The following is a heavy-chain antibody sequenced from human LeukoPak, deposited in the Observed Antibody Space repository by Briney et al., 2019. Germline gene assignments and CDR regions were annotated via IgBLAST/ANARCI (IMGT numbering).Heavy chain of an antibody. CDR3: ARWGSSWYDVDY. J-gene: IGHJ4*02. CDR1: GGSISSSSYY. D-gene: IGHD6-13*01. Sequence: RPSETLSLTCTVSGGSISSSSYYWGWIRQPPGKGLEWIGSIYYSGSTYYNPSLKSRVTISVDMSKNQFSLKLSSVTAADTAVYYCARWGSSWYDVDYWGQGTLVTVSS. V-gene: IGHV4-39*01. CDR2: IYYSGST.